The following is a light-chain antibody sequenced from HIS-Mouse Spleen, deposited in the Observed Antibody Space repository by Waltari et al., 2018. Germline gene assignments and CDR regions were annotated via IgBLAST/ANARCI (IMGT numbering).Light chain of an antibody. V-gene: IGKV3-15*01. CDR3: QQYNNWPRT. J-gene: IGKJ1*01. CDR2: GAS. CDR1: QSVSSD. Sequence: EIVMTQSPATLSVSPGERATLSCRASQSVSSDVARYQQKPGQAPRRLIYGASTRATGIPARFSGSGSGTEFTLTISSMQSEDFAAYYCQQYNNWPRTFGQGTKVEIK.